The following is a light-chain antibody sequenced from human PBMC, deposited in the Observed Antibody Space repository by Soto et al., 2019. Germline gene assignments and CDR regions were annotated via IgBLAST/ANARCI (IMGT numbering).Light chain of an antibody. CDR1: QNIYYN. CDR2: RAS. V-gene: IGKV3-15*01. Sequence: IVMTQSPATLSVSPGESATLSCRASQNIYYNVAWYQHRPGQAPRLLIYRASTRATGVPARFSGSGSRTEFTLTISSLQSEDFTVYSCLQYHNLWAFGQGTKVEI. J-gene: IGKJ1*01. CDR3: LQYHNLWA.